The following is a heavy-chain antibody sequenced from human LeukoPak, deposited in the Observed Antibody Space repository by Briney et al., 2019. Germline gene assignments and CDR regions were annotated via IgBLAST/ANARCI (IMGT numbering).Heavy chain of an antibody. D-gene: IGHD6-19*01. Sequence: PSETLSLTCTVSGGSISSYYWSWIRQPPGKGLEWIGYIYYSGSTNYNPSLNSRVTISVDTSKNQFSLTLSSVPAADTAVYYCARPGIAVAANWSDPWGQGTLVTVSS. J-gene: IGHJ5*02. V-gene: IGHV4-59*12. CDR2: IYYSGST. CDR3: ARPGIAVAANWSDP. CDR1: GGSISSYY.